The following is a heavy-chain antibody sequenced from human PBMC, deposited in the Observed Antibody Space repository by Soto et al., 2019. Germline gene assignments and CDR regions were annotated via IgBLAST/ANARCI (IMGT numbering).Heavy chain of an antibody. Sequence: EVQLVESGGGLVKPGGSLILSCAASGFTFSTYNMNWVRQAPGKGLEWVASISSTSAYMYYANSLKGRFTISRANAKSSLYLQVNSLRAEDTAVYYCARGWLRDPWMYWGQGTLVTVSS. D-gene: IGHD5-12*01. CDR3: ARGWLRDPWMY. CDR2: ISSTSAYM. J-gene: IGHJ4*02. CDR1: GFTFSTYN. V-gene: IGHV3-21*01.